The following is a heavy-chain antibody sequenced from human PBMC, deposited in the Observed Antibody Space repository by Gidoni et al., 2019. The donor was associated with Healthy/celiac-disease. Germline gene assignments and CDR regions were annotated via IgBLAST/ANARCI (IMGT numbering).Heavy chain of an antibody. CDR1: GYTFTGYY. CDR2: INPTSGGT. J-gene: IGHJ6*02. D-gene: IGHD1-26*01. V-gene: IGHV1-2*02. CDR3: ARGNGELPLEGMDV. Sequence: QVQLVQSGAAVKKPRASVKVSCKASGYTFTGYYLHWVRQAPGQGLEWMGWINPTSGGTNYAQKFQGRVTMTRDTSISTAYMELSRLRSDDTAVYYCARGNGELPLEGMDVWGQGTTVTVSS.